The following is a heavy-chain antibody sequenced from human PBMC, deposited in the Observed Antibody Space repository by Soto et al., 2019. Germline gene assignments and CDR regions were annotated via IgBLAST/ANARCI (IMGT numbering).Heavy chain of an antibody. CDR1: GGSISTSTSYY. CDR2: IYYAGNT. J-gene: IGHJ4*02. CDR3: ARHYITISGVVIIRSDLFSLEF. Sequence: KTSGNLDLTCTVSGGSISTSTSYYWAWIRQPPGKGLEWVGSIYYAGNTYYNPSLESRVTMSVDTSKNHFSLNLSSVNAADTAVYYCARHYITISGVVIIRSDLFSLEFWGKGSLVT. V-gene: IGHV4-39*01. D-gene: IGHD3-3*01.